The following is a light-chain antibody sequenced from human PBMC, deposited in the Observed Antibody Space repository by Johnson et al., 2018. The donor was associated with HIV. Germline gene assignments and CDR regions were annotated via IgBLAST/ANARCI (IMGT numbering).Light chain of an antibody. CDR1: SSNIGINY. CDR3: ETWDSSLRGYYV. J-gene: IGLJ1*01. CDR2: DND. V-gene: IGLV1-51*01. Sequence: QSVLTQPPSVSAAPGQKVTISCSGSSSNIGINYVSWFQQLPGTAPKLLIYDNDKRPSGIPARFSGSKSGTSATLGITGLQTGDEADYYCETWDSSLRGYYVFGTGTKLTVL.